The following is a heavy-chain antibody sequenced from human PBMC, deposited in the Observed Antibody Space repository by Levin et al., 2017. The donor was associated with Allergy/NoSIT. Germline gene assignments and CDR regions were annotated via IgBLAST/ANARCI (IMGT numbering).Heavy chain of an antibody. CDR2: IIPIFGTA. CDR1: GGTFSSYA. Sequence: GASVKVSCKASGGTFSSYAISWVRQAPGQGLEWMGGIIPIFGTANYAQKFQGRVTITADESTSTAYMELSSLRSEDTAVYYCAREGVGPGKFDYWGQGTLVTVSS. CDR3: AREGVGPGKFDY. V-gene: IGHV1-69*13. J-gene: IGHJ4*02.